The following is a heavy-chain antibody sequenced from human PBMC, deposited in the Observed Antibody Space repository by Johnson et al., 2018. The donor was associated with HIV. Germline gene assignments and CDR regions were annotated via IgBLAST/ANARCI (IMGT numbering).Heavy chain of an antibody. CDR1: GFTVSSNY. CDR2: IYSGCST. J-gene: IGHJ3*02. CDR3: ARDTPFDI. V-gene: IGHV3-53*01. Sequence: VQLVESGGGLIQPGGSLRLSCAASGFTVSSNYMSWVRQAPGRGLEWVSVIYSGCSTYYADSVKGRFTISRDNSKNTLYLQMNSLGAEDTAVYYCARDTPFDIWGQGTMVTVSS.